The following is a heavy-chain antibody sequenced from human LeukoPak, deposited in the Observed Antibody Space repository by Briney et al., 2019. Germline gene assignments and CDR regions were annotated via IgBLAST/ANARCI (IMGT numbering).Heavy chain of an antibody. CDR1: GFSISRYG. J-gene: IGHJ4*02. V-gene: IGHV3-30*02. Sequence: GGSLRVSCAGSGFSISRYGMHWVRQPPGKGLEWVGFTRYDGSNKYFADSVKGRFTISRDNSKNTLYLQMQSLRLEDSAIYYCAKDLYGDYVWGTYRAIDTWGQGTLVTVSS. CDR3: AKDLYGDYVWGTYRAIDT. CDR2: TRYDGSNK. D-gene: IGHD3-16*02.